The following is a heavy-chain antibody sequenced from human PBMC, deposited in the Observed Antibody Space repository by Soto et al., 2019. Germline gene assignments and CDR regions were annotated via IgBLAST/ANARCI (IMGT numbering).Heavy chain of an antibody. V-gene: IGHV5-51*01. J-gene: IGHJ4*02. CDR1: GYDFTRKW. CDR2: VSPRCSDT. Sequence: PGESLKISCETSGYDFTRKWIGWVRQRPGKGRKWLALVSPRCSDTRYSPSFRGLVSMSADESVRTAYLQWTSLEASDTAISSCALQFCTTTACSMYFDNWRQGTPVTVSS. CDR3: ALQFCTTTACSMYFDN. D-gene: IGHD2-8*01.